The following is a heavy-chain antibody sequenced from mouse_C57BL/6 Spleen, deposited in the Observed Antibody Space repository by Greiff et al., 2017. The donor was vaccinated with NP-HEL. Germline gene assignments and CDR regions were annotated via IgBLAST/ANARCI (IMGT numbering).Heavy chain of an antibody. V-gene: IGHV1-64*01. CDR1: GYTFTSYW. CDR2: IHPNSGST. Sequence: VKLQQSGAELVKPGASVKLSCKASGYTFTSYWMHWVKQRPGQGLEWIGMIHPNSGSTNYNEKFKSKATLTVDKSSSTAYMELRSLTSEDTAVYYCARKVQLGRGLWDYWGQGTTLTVSS. J-gene: IGHJ2*01. CDR3: ARKVQLGRGLWDY. D-gene: IGHD4-1*02.